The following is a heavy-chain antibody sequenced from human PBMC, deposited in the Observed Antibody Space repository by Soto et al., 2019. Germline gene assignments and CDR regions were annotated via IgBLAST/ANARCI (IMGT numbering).Heavy chain of an antibody. CDR3: AKDGLRYFDWLYYFDY. CDR1: GFTFSSYA. CDR2: ISGSGGST. D-gene: IGHD3-9*01. V-gene: IGHV3-23*01. Sequence: GGSLRLSCAASGFTFSSYAMSWVRQAPGKGLEWVSAISGSGGSTYYADSVKGRFTISRDNSKNTLYLQMNSLRAEDTAVYYCAKDGLRYFDWLYYFDYWGQGTLVTVSS. J-gene: IGHJ4*02.